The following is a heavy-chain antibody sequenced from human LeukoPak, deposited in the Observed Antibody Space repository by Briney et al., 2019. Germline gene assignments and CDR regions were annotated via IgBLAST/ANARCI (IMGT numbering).Heavy chain of an antibody. CDR2: ISYDGSNK. CDR1: GFTFSSYA. Sequence: GRSLRLSCAASGFTFSSYAMHWVRQAPGKGLEWVTIISYDGSNKYYADSVKGRFTISRDNSKNTLYLQMNSLRTEDTAVYYCARGDKQLVFNRNKGGFDPWGQGTLVTVSS. CDR3: ARGDKQLVFNRNKGGFDP. J-gene: IGHJ5*02. D-gene: IGHD6-13*01. V-gene: IGHV3-30*04.